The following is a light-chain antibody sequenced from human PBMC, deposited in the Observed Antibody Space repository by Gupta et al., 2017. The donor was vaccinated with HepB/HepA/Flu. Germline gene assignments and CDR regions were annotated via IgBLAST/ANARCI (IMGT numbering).Light chain of an antibody. CDR1: NSNSGAGCD. J-gene: IGLJ2*01. V-gene: IGLV1-40*01. CDR2: GSN. Sequence: QSALTHPPSGSGARAQRVTISWTGSNSNSGAGCDVQWYQHLPGTAPNLLVYGSNNRPSGIPDRISASNSGTSASLAITGLQAEDEAHYYCQSFDNRLSGVVFGGGTKLTVL. CDR3: QSFDNRLSGVV.